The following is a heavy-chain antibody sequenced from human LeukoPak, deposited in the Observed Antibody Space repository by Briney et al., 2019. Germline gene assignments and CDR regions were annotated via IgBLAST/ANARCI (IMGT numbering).Heavy chain of an antibody. CDR1: GFTISPYS. CDR2: ISSSSSTI. Sequence: GGSLRLSCAASGFTISPYSMNWVRQAPGKGLEWVSYISSSSSTIYNADSVKGRFTISRDNAKNSLYLQMNSLRAEDTAAYYCARVLTSRDSSGYFIDAFDIWGQGTMVTVSS. J-gene: IGHJ3*02. V-gene: IGHV3-48*04. D-gene: IGHD3-22*01. CDR3: ARVLTSRDSSGYFIDAFDI.